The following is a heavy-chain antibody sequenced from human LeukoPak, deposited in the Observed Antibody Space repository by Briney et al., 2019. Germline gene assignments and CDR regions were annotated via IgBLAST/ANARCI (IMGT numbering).Heavy chain of an antibody. CDR3: AKDRFLAAAGLFVY. J-gene: IGHJ4*02. CDR2: ISYDGSNK. V-gene: IGHV3-30-3*01. D-gene: IGHD6-13*01. Sequence: GGSLRLSCAASGFTFSSYAMHWVRQAPGKGLEWVAVISYDGSNKYYADSVKGRFTISRDNAKNSLYLQMNSLRAEDTALYYCAKDRFLAAAGLFVYWGQGTLVTVSS. CDR1: GFTFSSYA.